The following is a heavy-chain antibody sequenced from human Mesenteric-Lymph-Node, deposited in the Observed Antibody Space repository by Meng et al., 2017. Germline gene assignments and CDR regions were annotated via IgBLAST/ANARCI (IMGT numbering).Heavy chain of an antibody. CDR2: MSFDGTI. CDR3: ARALIATDNMDV. CDR1: GLIFSNSI. J-gene: IGHJ6*02. Sequence: GESLKISCAASGLIFSNSIMHWVRQAPDKGLEWVALMSFDGTIFYADSVKGRLTISRDNAKNSLHLQMNSLRGEDTAVYYCARALIATDNMDVWGQGTTVTVSS. V-gene: IGHV3-30*03. D-gene: IGHD6-13*01.